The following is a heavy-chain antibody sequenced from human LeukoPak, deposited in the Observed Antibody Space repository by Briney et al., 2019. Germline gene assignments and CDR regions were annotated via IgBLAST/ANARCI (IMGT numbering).Heavy chain of an antibody. J-gene: IGHJ4*02. Sequence: PGGSLRLSCAASGFTVSSTYMSWVRQTPGKGLEWVSVIYSDGKVYYIDSVKGRFTISRDTSKNTVYLQMNSLRAEDTAVYYCARGSGSFDYWGQGTLVTVSS. CDR2: IYSDGKV. CDR3: ARGSGSFDY. V-gene: IGHV3-53*01. CDR1: GFTVSSTY.